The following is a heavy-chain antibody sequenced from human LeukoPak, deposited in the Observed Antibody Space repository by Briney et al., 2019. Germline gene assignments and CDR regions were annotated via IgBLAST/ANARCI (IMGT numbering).Heavy chain of an antibody. Sequence: PGGSLRLSCVASGFTFSSYWMSWVRQAPGKGLGWVANIKQDGSEKYYVDSVKGRFTISRDNAKNSLYLQMNSLRAEDTAVYYCARRSWDSSGYYRDYWGQGTLVTVSS. J-gene: IGHJ4*02. CDR3: ARRSWDSSGYYRDY. CDR2: IKQDGSEK. V-gene: IGHV3-7*01. D-gene: IGHD3-22*01. CDR1: GFTFSSYW.